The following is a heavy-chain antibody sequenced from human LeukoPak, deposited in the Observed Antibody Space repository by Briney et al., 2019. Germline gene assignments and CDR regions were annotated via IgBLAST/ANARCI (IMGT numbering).Heavy chain of an antibody. Sequence: GGSLRLSCAASGFTFSSYWMHWVRQAPGKGLVWVSRINSDGSSTSYADSVKGRFTISRDNAKNSLYLQMNSLRAEDTAVYYCASSIVVVPAAYFDYWGQGTLVTVSS. CDR1: GFTFSSYW. J-gene: IGHJ4*02. V-gene: IGHV3-74*01. CDR3: ASSIVVVPAAYFDY. D-gene: IGHD2-2*01. CDR2: INSDGSST.